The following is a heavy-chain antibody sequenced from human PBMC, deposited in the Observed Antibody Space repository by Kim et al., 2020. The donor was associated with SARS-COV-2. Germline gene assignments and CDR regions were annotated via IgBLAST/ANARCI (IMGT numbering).Heavy chain of an antibody. J-gene: IGHJ4*02. Sequence: NPSLKSRVTISVDTSKTQFSLKLSSVTAADTAVYYCARQRGDFWSGYFDYWGQGTLVTVSS. CDR3: ARQRGDFWSGYFDY. V-gene: IGHV4-39*01. D-gene: IGHD3-3*01.